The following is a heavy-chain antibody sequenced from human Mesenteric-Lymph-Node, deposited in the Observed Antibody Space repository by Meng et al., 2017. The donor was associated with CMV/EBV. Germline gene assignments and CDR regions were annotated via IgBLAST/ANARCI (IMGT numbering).Heavy chain of an antibody. V-gene: IGHV4-61*01. CDR3: ARGGAGLNWFDP. CDR1: GGSVSSGSHL. D-gene: IGHD1-26*01. J-gene: IGHJ5*02. CDR2: IFYNGNT. Sequence: SETLSLTCTVSGGSVSSGSHLWTWIRQPPGKGLDWIGYIFYNGNTNYNPSLESRVTISVDTSKKLFSLKLSSVTAADTAVYYCARGGAGLNWFDPWGQGTLVTVSS.